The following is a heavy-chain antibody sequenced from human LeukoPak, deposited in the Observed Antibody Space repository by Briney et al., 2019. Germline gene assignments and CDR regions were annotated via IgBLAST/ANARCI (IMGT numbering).Heavy chain of an antibody. J-gene: IGHJ4*02. Sequence: SETLSLTCAVYGGSFSGYDWSWIRQPPGKGLEWIGEVNHSGSTKYNPSLKSRVTISVDKSKNQFSLKLSSVTAADTAVYYCARGLSDYYDSSGYLRDDYWGQGTLVTVSS. CDR3: ARGLSDYYDSSGYLRDDY. CDR1: GGSFSGYD. D-gene: IGHD3-22*01. CDR2: VNHSGST. V-gene: IGHV4-34*01.